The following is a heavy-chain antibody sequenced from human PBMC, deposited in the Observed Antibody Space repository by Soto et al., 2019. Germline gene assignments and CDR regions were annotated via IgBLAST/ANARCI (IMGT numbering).Heavy chain of an antibody. V-gene: IGHV3-30*18. D-gene: IGHD2-15*01. CDR1: GFTFSSYG. CDR2: ISYDGSNK. CDR3: AKIGYCSGGSCYHAEYVDY. Sequence: QVQLMESGGGVVQPGSSLRLSCAASGFTFSSYGMHWVRQAPGKGLEWVAVISYDGSNKYYADSVKGRFTISRDNSKNTLYLQMNSMRAEDTAVYYCAKIGYCSGGSCYHAEYVDYWGQGTLVIVSS. J-gene: IGHJ4*02.